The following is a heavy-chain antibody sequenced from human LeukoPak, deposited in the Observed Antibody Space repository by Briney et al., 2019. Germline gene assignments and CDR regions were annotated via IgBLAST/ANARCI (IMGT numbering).Heavy chain of an antibody. J-gene: IGHJ4*02. D-gene: IGHD3-9*01. CDR3: ARVIRPYYDILTGSWEYFDY. Sequence: ASVKVSCKASGGTFSSYAISWARQAPGQGLEWMGRIIPIFGTANYAQKFQGRVTITTDESTSTAYMELSSLRSEDTAVYYCARVIRPYYDILTGSWEYFDYWGQGTLVTVSS. V-gene: IGHV1-69*05. CDR2: IIPIFGTA. CDR1: GGTFSSYA.